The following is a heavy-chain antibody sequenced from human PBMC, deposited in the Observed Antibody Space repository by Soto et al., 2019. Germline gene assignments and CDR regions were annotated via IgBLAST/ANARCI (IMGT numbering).Heavy chain of an antibody. Sequence: QVQLVQSGAEVKRPGSSVKVSCKASGGTFSHSTVAWVRQAPGHRPEWMGMIIPMFGSTNSAQKFRDRVTFSADTYTNTAYMEPSSLGSEDTAVYYCATPSGLLGQFSALPDNWGQGTLVTVSS. CDR2: IIPMFGST. CDR1: GGTFSHST. V-gene: IGHV1-69*06. J-gene: IGHJ4*02. CDR3: ATPSGLLGQFSALPDN. D-gene: IGHD3-3*02.